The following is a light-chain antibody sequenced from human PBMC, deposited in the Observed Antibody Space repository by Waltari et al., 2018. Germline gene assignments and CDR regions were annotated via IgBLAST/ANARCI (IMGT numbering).Light chain of an antibody. CDR2: GAS. CDR3: QQYYDGPRT. V-gene: IGKV1-NL1*01. J-gene: IGKJ1*01. CDR1: QDISNS. Sequence: DIQMTQSPSSLSASFGDSVPITCRASQDISNSLAWYQQKLGRAPKLLLHGASRSESGVPSRFSGRGSGTDYTLTISSLQPEDFATYYCQQYYDGPRTFGQGTKVELK.